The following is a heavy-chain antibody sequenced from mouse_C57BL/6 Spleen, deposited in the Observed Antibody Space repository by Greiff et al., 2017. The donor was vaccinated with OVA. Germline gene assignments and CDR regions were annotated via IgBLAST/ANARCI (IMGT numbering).Heavy chain of an antibody. CDR1: GYSITSGYY. Sequence: VQLKESGPGLVKPSQSLSLTCSVTGYSITSGYYWNWIRQFPGNKLEWMGYISYDGSNNYNPSLKNRISITRDTSKNQFFLKLNSVTTEDTATYYCARADYGSAGWFAYWGQGTLVTVSA. CDR3: ARADYGSAGWFAY. J-gene: IGHJ3*01. V-gene: IGHV3-6*01. CDR2: ISYDGSN. D-gene: IGHD1-1*01.